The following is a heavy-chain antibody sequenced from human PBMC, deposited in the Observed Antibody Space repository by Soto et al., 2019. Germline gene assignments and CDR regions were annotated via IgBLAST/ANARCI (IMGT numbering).Heavy chain of an antibody. J-gene: IGHJ4*02. V-gene: IGHV1-18*01. D-gene: IGHD1-7*01. CDR1: SYTFSNYG. Sequence: QVHLVQSGAEVKKPGASVRVSCKASSYTFSNYGISWVRQAPGQGLEWMGWISAYSGKTNYAQSLQVRVTMTTDTSTNTAYMELRSLTSDDTAVYYCARTGELRLDSWGQGTLVTVSS. CDR3: ARTGELRLDS. CDR2: ISAYSGKT.